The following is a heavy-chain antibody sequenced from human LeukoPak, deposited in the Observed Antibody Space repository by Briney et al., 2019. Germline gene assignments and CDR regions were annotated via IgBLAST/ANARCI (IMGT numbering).Heavy chain of an antibody. CDR3: ATSHYGSGSYGY. CDR1: GYTFTSHG. V-gene: IGHV1-69*06. J-gene: IGHJ4*02. CDR2: IIPIFGTA. Sequence: SVKVSCKASGYTFTSHGISWVRQAPGQGLEWMGGIIPIFGTANYAQKFQGRVTITADKSTSTAYKELSSLRSEDTAVYYCATSHYGSGSYGYWGQGTLVTVSS. D-gene: IGHD3-10*01.